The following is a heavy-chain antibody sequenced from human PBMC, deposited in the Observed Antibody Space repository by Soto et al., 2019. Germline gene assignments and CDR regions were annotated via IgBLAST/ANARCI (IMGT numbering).Heavy chain of an antibody. J-gene: IGHJ3*02. CDR2: INPNSGGT. D-gene: IGHD2-21*01. CDR3: ARDRAYCGGDCSPDAFDI. Sequence: ASVKVSCKASGYTFTGYYMHLVRQAPGQGLEWMGWINPNSGGTNYAQKFQGWVTMTRDTSISTAYMELSRLRSDDTAVYYCARDRAYCGGDCSPDAFDIWGQGTMVTVSS. V-gene: IGHV1-2*04. CDR1: GYTFTGYY.